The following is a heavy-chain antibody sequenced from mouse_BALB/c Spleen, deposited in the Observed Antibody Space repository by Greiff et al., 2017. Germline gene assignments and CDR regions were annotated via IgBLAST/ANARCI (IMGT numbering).Heavy chain of an antibody. CDR2: ISSGGSYT. D-gene: IGHD2-12*01. J-gene: IGHJ3*01. Sequence: EVKVEESGGGLVKPGGSLKLSCAASGFTFSSYAMSWVRQSPEKRLEWVAEISSGGSYTYYPDTVTGRFTISRDNAKNTLYLEMSSLRSEDTAMYYCARGGFTTEFAYWGQGTLVTVSA. V-gene: IGHV5-9-4*01. CDR1: GFTFSSYA. CDR3: ARGGFTTEFAY.